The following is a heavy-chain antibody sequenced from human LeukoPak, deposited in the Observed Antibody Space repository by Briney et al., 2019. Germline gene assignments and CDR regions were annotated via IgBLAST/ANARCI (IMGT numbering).Heavy chain of an antibody. J-gene: IGHJ4*02. CDR3: ASHDTYYYDSSSPFFDY. CDR1: GGSISSSSYY. V-gene: IGHV4-39*01. D-gene: IGHD3-22*01. CDR2: IYYSGST. Sequence: PSEXLSLTCTVSGGSISSSSYYWGWIRQPPGKGGEWIGSIYYSGSTYYNPSRKSRVTISVDTSKNQYSLKLSSVTAADTAVYYCASHDTYYYDSSSPFFDYWGQGTLVTVSS.